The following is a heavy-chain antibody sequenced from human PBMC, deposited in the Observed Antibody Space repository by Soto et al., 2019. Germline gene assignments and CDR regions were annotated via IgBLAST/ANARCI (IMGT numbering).Heavy chain of an antibody. J-gene: IGHJ5*02. V-gene: IGHV1-45*02. Sequence: QLQLVQSGAEVKKTGSSVKVSCKASGYTFTYRYLHWVRQAPGQALEWMGWITPFNGNTNYAQKFQDRVTITRDRSMSTAYMELSSLRSEDTAMYYCAIWGYSGYDNWCDPWGQGTLVTVSS. D-gene: IGHD5-12*01. CDR3: AIWGYSGYDNWCDP. CDR2: ITPFNGNT. CDR1: GYTFTYRY.